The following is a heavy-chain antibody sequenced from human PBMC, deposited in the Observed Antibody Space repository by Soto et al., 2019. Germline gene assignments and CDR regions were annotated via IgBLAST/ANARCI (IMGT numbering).Heavy chain of an antibody. D-gene: IGHD6-13*01. CDR3: AKVVSGSSWFDY. J-gene: IGHJ4*02. CDR1: SGSISSSNW. CDR2: IYHSGST. Sequence: ASETLSLTCAVSSGSISSSNWWSWVRQPPGMGLEWIGEIYHSGSTNYNPSLKSRVTMSVDKSKNQFSLILSSVTAADTAVYYCAKVVSGSSWFDYWGQGALVTVSS. V-gene: IGHV4-4*02.